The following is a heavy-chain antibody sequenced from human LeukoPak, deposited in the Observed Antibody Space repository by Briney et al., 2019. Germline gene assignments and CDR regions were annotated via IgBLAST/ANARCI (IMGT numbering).Heavy chain of an antibody. V-gene: IGHV4-59*01. D-gene: IGHD5-12*01. CDR1: GGSISSYY. CDR2: IYYSGST. CDR3: ARVRGSGYDPYYYYGMDV. J-gene: IGHJ6*02. Sequence: SETLSLTCTVSGGSISSYYWSWIRQPPGKGLEWIGYIYYSGSTNYNPSLKSRVTISVDTSKNQFSLKLSSVTAADTAMYYCARVRGSGYDPYYYYGMDVWGQGTTVTVSS.